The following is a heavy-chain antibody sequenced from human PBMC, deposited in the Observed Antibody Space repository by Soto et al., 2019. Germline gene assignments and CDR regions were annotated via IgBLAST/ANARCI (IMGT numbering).Heavy chain of an antibody. Sequence: GASVKVSCKASGGTFSSYAISWVRQAPGQGLEWMGGIIPMFGTANYAQKFQGRVMITADESTSTAYMELSSLRSEDTAVYYCACSRPSYYYDGSGYSYYFDYWGQGTQVTVSS. J-gene: IGHJ4*02. D-gene: IGHD3-22*01. V-gene: IGHV1-69*13. CDR1: GGTFSSYA. CDR3: ACSRPSYYYDGSGYSYYFDY. CDR2: IIPMFGTA.